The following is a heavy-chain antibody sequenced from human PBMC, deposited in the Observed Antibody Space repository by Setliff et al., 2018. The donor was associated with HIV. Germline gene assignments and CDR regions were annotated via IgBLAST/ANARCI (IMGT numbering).Heavy chain of an antibody. CDR2: INSASGGT. V-gene: IGHV1-2*02. CDR3: ARDYLHFFDI. CDR1: GYTFTDYY. J-gene: IGHJ3*02. D-gene: IGHD3-3*02. Sequence: GASVKVSCKASGYTFTDYYIHWVRQAPGQGLEWMGWINSASGGTNYAQNFQGRVTVTRDTSINTAYVELNSLKSDDTAVYYCARDYLHFFDIWGQGTMVTVSS.